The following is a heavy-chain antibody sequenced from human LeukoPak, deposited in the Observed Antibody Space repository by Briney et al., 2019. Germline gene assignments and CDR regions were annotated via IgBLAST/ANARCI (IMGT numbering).Heavy chain of an antibody. CDR2: ISSSSSYI. D-gene: IGHD3-22*01. Sequence: GGSLRLSCAGSGFTFNTYNMNWVRQAPGKGLEWVSSISSSSSYIYYADSVKGRFTISRDNAKNSLYLQMNSLRAEDTAVYYCARLYDGSAYHADHFDYWGQGTLVTVSS. CDR1: GFTFNTYN. CDR3: ARLYDGSAYHADHFDY. V-gene: IGHV3-21*01. J-gene: IGHJ4*02.